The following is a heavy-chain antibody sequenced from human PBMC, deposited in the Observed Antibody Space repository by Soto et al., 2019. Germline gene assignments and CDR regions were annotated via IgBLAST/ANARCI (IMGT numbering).Heavy chain of an antibody. CDR3: ARGQYVVVTANTEYYYYYYGMDV. CDR1: GGSFSGYY. D-gene: IGHD2-21*02. J-gene: IGHJ6*02. Sequence: QVQLQQWGAGLLKPSETLSLTCAVYGGSFSGYYWSWIRQPPGKGLEWIGEINHSGSTNYNPSLKSRVTISVDTSKNQFSLKLSSVTAADTAVYYCARGQYVVVTANTEYYYYYYGMDVWGQGTTVTVSS. CDR2: INHSGST. V-gene: IGHV4-34*01.